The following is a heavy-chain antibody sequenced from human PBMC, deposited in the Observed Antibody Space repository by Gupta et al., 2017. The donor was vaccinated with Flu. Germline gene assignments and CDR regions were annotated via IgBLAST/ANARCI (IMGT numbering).Heavy chain of an antibody. V-gene: IGHV4-31*03. D-gene: IGHD1-7*01. Sequence: QLRESGPRLLKPSQTLSLTCSVSGGSVNVFSYYWSWIRQHPESGLEWIGYVHSSGKTYYNPSLRSRLMMSIDTSKNEFSLEVTAVTAADTAMYYCARRGTYYVDFWGQGALVSVSS. CDR3: ARRGTYYVDF. J-gene: IGHJ4*02. CDR1: GGSVNVFSYY. CDR2: VHSSGKT.